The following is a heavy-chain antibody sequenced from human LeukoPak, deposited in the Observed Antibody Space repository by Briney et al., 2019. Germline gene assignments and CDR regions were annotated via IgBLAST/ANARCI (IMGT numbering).Heavy chain of an antibody. CDR1: GYSFTSYW. J-gene: IGHJ2*01. V-gene: IGHV5-51*01. D-gene: IGHD5-18*01. CDR2: IYPGDSDT. Sequence: GESLKISCKGSGYSFTSYWIGWVRQMPGKGLEWMGIIYPGDSDTRYSPSFQGQVTISADKSISTAYLQWSSLKASDTAMYYRARQSNVDTPLVYFDLWGRGTLVTVSS. CDR3: ARQSNVDTPLVYFDL.